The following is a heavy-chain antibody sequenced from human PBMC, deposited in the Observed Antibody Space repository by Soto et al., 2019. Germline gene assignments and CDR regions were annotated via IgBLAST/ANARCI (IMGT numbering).Heavy chain of an antibody. Sequence: KPSETLSLTCTVSGGSISSSSYYWGWIRQPPGKGLEWIGSIYYSGSTYYNPSLKSRVTISVDTSKNQFSLKLSSVTAADTAVYYCARGGYCSSTSCLNWFDPWGQGILVTVSS. CDR2: IYYSGST. CDR1: GGSISSSSYY. D-gene: IGHD2-2*01. CDR3: ARGGYCSSTSCLNWFDP. J-gene: IGHJ5*02. V-gene: IGHV4-39*01.